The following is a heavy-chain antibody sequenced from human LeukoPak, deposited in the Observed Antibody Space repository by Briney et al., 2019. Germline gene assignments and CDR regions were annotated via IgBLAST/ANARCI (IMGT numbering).Heavy chain of an antibody. V-gene: IGHV4-61*02. Sequence: PSETLSLTCTVSGGSISSGSYYWSWIRQPAGKRLEWIGRIYTIGSTNYNPSLTSRVTISVATYKNQFSLRLSSVTAADTAVYYCARDVWFGAGRTFDYWGQGTMVTVSS. CDR2: IYTIGST. CDR3: ARDVWFGAGRTFDY. D-gene: IGHD3-10*01. CDR1: GGSISSGSYY. J-gene: IGHJ4*02.